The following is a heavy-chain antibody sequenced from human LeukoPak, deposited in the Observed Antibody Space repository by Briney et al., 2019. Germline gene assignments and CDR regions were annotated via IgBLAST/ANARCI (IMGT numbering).Heavy chain of an antibody. V-gene: IGHV4-59*12. CDR3: ARPTPYYFDY. J-gene: IGHJ4*02. Sequence: SETLSLTCTVSGGSISTYYWSWIRQPPGKGLEWIGYIYYSGSTHYNPSLKSRVTISVDTSKNQFSLKLSSVTAADTAVYYCARPTPYYFDYWGQGTLVTVSS. CDR1: GGSISTYY. CDR2: IYYSGST.